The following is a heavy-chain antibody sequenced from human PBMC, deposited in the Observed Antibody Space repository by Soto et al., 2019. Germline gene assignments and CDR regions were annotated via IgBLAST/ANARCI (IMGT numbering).Heavy chain of an antibody. J-gene: IGHJ4*02. V-gene: IGHV3-30-3*01. Sequence: QVQLVESGGGVVQPGRSLRLSCAASGFTFSSYAMHWVRQAPGKGLEWVAVISYDGSNKYYADSVKGRFTISRDNSKNTLYLQMNSLRAEDTAVYYCARAVYMRGITGPDYWGQGTLVTVSS. CDR1: GFTFSSYA. CDR3: ARAVYMRGITGPDY. D-gene: IGHD1-20*01. CDR2: ISYDGSNK.